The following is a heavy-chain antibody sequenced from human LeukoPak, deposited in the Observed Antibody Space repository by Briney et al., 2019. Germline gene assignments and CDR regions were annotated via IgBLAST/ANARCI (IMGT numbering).Heavy chain of an antibody. Sequence: SEAPSLTCTVPGGSISSYLRSWIRPPPGKGLEWIGYIYYSGSTNYHPSLKSRVTISVDTSKNQFSLKLSSVTAADTAVYYCARFTDSDYDFDDWGQGTLVTVSS. V-gene: IGHV4-59*01. CDR2: IYYSGST. J-gene: IGHJ4*02. CDR3: ARFTDSDYDFDD. D-gene: IGHD5-12*01. CDR1: GGSISSYL.